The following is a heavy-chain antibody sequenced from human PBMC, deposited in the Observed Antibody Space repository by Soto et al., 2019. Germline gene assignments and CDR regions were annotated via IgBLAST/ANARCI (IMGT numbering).Heavy chain of an antibody. Sequence: GWSLRLSCASSVFIFSDYEMNWVRQAPGRGLEWISYMSGPGATVYYADSVKGRFTISRDNAWNSLYLQMDSLRVEDTAMYYCARDRAGVPFDHWGQGTLVTVSS. D-gene: IGHD3-10*01. V-gene: IGHV3-48*03. CDR2: MSGPGATV. J-gene: IGHJ4*02. CDR3: ARDRAGVPFDH. CDR1: VFIFSDYE.